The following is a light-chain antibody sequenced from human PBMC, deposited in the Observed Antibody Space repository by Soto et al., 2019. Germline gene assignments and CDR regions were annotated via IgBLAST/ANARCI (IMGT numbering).Light chain of an antibody. J-gene: IGKJ1*01. V-gene: IGKV3-20*01. CDR2: GAS. CDR3: QQYGRSTRT. Sequence: EIVLTQSPGTLSLSPGERATLSCRASQSVSSSYLAWYQQKPGQAPRLLIYGASSRATGIPDRLSGSGSGTDFTLTISSLEPEDFGVYYCQQYGRSTRTLGQWTKVEIK. CDR1: QSVSSSY.